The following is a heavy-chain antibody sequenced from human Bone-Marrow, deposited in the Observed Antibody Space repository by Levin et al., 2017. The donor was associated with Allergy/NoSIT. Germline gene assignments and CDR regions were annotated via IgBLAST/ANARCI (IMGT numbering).Heavy chain of an antibody. Sequence: GESLKISCAASGFTFGSYAMHWVRQAPGKGLEWVAVIAHDGSNKNYADSVKGRFTISRDNFKNTLYLQMNSLRAEDTAVYFCARELGVYDILTGYPGYWGQGTMVTVSS. V-gene: IGHV3-30-3*01. CDR1: GFTFGSYA. D-gene: IGHD3-9*01. CDR2: IAHDGSNK. J-gene: IGHJ4*02. CDR3: ARELGVYDILTGYPGY.